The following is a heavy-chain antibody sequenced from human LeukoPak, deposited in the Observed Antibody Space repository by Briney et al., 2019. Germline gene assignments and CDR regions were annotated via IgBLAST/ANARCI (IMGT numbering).Heavy chain of an antibody. Sequence: ASVKVSCKASGYTFTNYHIAWVRQAPGQGLEWMGWVSTNDGNTVYAQRLQGRVTMTTDTSTSVAYMELRSLTSDDTAVYYCTRAPPGMTMMTDYWGQGALVTVSS. CDR1: GYTFTNYH. J-gene: IGHJ4*02. V-gene: IGHV1-18*01. CDR2: VSTNDGNT. D-gene: IGHD3-22*01. CDR3: TRAPPGMTMMTDY.